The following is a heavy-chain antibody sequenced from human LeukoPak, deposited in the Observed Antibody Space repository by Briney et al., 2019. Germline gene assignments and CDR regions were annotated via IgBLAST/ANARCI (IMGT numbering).Heavy chain of an antibody. Sequence: PSETLSLTCAVYGGSFSGYYWSWIRQPPGKGLEWIGEINHSGSTNYNPSLKSRVTISVDTSKNQFSLKLSSVTAAHTAVYYCARGRLKTYYDFWSGYRDWFDPWGQGTLVTVSS. CDR1: GGSFSGYY. D-gene: IGHD3-3*01. J-gene: IGHJ5*02. CDR2: INHSGST. V-gene: IGHV4-34*01. CDR3: ARGRLKTYYDFWSGYRDWFDP.